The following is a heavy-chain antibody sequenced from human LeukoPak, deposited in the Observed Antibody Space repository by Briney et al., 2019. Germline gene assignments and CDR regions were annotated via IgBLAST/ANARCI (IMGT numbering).Heavy chain of an antibody. Sequence: ASVKVSCKTSGYTFTGHYIHWVRQAPGQGLEWMGRIHPNSGGTNYARKFQGRVTMTRDTSITTAYMEVTGLTSDDTAVYYCARGFGSSWFYFDNWGQGALVTVSS. J-gene: IGHJ4*02. V-gene: IGHV1-2*06. D-gene: IGHD6-13*01. CDR1: GYTFTGHY. CDR3: ARGFGSSWFYFDN. CDR2: IHPNSGGT.